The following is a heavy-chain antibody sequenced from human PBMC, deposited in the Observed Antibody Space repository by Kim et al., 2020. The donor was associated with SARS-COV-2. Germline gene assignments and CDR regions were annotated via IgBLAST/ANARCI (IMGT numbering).Heavy chain of an antibody. J-gene: IGHJ6*02. Sequence: ADSVKGRFTISRDNSKNTLYLQMSSLRAEDTAGYYCVKLYSSRQAWGMDVWGQGTTVTVSS. V-gene: IGHV3-64D*09. CDR3: VKLYSSRQAWGMDV. D-gene: IGHD6-13*01.